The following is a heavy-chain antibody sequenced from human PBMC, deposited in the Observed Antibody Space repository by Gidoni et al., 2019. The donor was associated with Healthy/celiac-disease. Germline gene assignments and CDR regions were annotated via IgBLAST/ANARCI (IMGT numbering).Heavy chain of an antibody. CDR2: IYYSGST. D-gene: IGHD2-21*02. CDR1: GGSISSGGYY. J-gene: IGHJ1*01. Sequence: QVQLQESGPGLVKPSQTLSLTCTVSGGSISSGGYYWSWIRQHPGKGLEWIGYIYYSGSTYYNPSLKSRVTISVDTSKNQFSLKLSSVTAADTAVYYCARGAYCGGDCYLPAEYFQHWGQGTLVTVSS. CDR3: ARGAYCGGDCYLPAEYFQH. V-gene: IGHV4-31*03.